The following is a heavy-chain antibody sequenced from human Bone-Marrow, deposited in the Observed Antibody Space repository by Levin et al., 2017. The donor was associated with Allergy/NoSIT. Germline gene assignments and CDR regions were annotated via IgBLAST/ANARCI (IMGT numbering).Heavy chain of an antibody. CDR1: GFTFSDYY. D-gene: IGHD3-10*01. CDR3: ARVWLRGVYDAFDI. Sequence: GGSLRLSCAASGFTFSDYYMSWIRQAPGKGLEWVSYFSSSSFYTNYADSVKGRFTISRDNAKNSLYLQMNSLRAEDTAVYYCARVWLRGVYDAFDIWGQGTMVTVSS. J-gene: IGHJ3*02. V-gene: IGHV3-11*03. CDR2: FSSSSFYT.